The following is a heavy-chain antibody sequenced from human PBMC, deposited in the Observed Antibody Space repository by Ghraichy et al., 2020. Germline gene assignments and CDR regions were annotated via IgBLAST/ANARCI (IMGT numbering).Heavy chain of an antibody. J-gene: IGHJ1*01. CDR3: ARAGSRYLYFQT. CDR2: IYYSGST. Sequence: SQTLSLTCTVSGGSMSSYYWNWIRQPPGKGLEWIGYIYYSGSTNYNPSLKSRVTISIDTSKNQFSLNLSSVTAADTAFYYCARAGSRYLYFQTWGQGTLVTVSS. CDR1: GGSMSSYY. D-gene: IGHD6-13*01. V-gene: IGHV4-59*01.